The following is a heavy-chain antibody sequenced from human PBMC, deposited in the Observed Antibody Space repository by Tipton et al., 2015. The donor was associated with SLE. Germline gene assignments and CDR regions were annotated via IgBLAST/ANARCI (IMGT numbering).Heavy chain of an antibody. CDR2: IYHSGST. CDR1: GGSISSSNW. Sequence: TLSLTCAVSGGSISSSNWWSWVRQPPGKGLEWIGEIYHSGSTNYNPSLKSRVTISLDTSKNHFSLYLTSVTAADTAVYYCARSEGFQLLFQFLEHWGQGTPVTVSS. D-gene: IGHD3-16*02. CDR3: ARSEGFQLLFQFLEH. J-gene: IGHJ1*01. V-gene: IGHV4-4*02.